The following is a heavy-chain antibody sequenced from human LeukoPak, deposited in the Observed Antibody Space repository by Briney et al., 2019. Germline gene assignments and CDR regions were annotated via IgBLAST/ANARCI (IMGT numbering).Heavy chain of an antibody. CDR3: ARVQGLDFRWYFDL. J-gene: IGHJ2*01. V-gene: IGHV3-13*01. CDR2: IGTAGDT. CDR1: GFTFSSYD. Sequence: PGGSLRLSCAASGFTFSSYDMHWARQATGKGLEWVSAIGTAGDTYYPGSVKGRFTISRENAKNSLYLQMNSLRAGDTAVYYCARVQGLDFRWYFDLWGRGTLVTVSS.